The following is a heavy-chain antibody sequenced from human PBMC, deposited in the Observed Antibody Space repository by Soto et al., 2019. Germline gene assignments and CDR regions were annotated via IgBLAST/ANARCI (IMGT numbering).Heavy chain of an antibody. CDR3: AKDGSSWYGASSDYFDY. Sequence: EVQLLESGGGLVQPGGSLRLSCAASGFSFSSYAMSWVRQAPGKGLEWVSAISGSGGSTYYADSVKGRFTISRDNFKNTLYLQMNSLRAEDTAVYYCAKDGSSWYGASSDYFDYWGQGTLVTVSS. CDR1: GFSFSSYA. J-gene: IGHJ4*02. V-gene: IGHV3-23*01. CDR2: ISGSGGST. D-gene: IGHD6-13*01.